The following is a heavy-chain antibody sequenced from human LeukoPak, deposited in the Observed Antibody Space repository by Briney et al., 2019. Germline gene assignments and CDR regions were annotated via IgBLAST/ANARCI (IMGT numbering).Heavy chain of an antibody. CDR2: ISSSSYI. D-gene: IGHD3-10*01. J-gene: IGHJ4*02. CDR3: ARSPVGTMVRGVIEPTPFDY. V-gene: IGHV3-21*01. CDR1: GFTFSSYS. Sequence: KAGGSLRLSCAASGFTFSSYSMNWVRQAPGKGLEWVSSISSSSYIYYADSVKGRFTISRDNAKNSLYLQMNSLRAEDTAVYYCARSPVGTMVRGVIEPTPFDYWAREPWSPSPQ.